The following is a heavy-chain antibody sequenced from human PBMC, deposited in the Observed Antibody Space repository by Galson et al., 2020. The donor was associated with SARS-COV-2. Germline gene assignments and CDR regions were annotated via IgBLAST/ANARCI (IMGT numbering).Heavy chain of an antibody. V-gene: IGHV6-1*01. CDR2: SYYRSQWST. Sequence: SQTLSLTCAISGDSVSSNSAALNWIRQSPSRGLEWLGRSYYRSQWSTDYAVSVKSRITINPDTSKNQFSPQLNSVTPEDTAIYYCAGRVAGAGSLHIWGQGTMVIVSS. J-gene: IGHJ3*02. CDR3: AGRVAGAGSLHI. D-gene: IGHD6-13*01. CDR1: GDSVSSNSAA.